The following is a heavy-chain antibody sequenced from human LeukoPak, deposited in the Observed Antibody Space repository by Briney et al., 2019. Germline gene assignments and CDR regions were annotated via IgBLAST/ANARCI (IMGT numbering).Heavy chain of an antibody. CDR2: IIPILGIA. Sequence: ASVKVSCKASGYTFTSYGISWVRQAPGQGLEWMGRIIPILGIANYAQKFQGRVTITADKSTSTAYMELSSLRSEDTAVYYCARAKENYSFDYWGQGTLVTVSS. D-gene: IGHD1-7*01. V-gene: IGHV1-69*04. J-gene: IGHJ4*02. CDR3: ARAKENYSFDY. CDR1: GYTFTSYG.